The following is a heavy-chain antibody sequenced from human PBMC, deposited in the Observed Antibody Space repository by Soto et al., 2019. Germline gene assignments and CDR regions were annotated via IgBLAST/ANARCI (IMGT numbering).Heavy chain of an antibody. CDR1: GFTFTSSA. D-gene: IGHD6-13*01. CDR3: AAGIGDEYSSSWEIYFDY. CDR2: IVVGSGNT. J-gene: IGHJ4*02. Sequence: GASVKVSCKASGFTFTSSAVQWVRQARGQRLEWIGWIVVGSGNTNYAQKFQERVTITRDMSTSTAYMELSSLRSEDTAVYYCAAGIGDEYSSSWEIYFDYWGQGTLVTVSS. V-gene: IGHV1-58*01.